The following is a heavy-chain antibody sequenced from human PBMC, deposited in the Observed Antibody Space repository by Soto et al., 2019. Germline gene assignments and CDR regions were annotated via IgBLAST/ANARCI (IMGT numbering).Heavy chain of an antibody. CDR2: ISGSGATT. Sequence: EVQLLESGGGLVEPGGSLRLSCADSGITFIADAMSWVRQAPGKGLEWVSAISGSGATTYYADSVKGRFTISRDKSINTLYLQMNSLRAEDTALYYCAKSFSSNWYDYFDYWGQGSLVTVSS. CDR3: AKSFSSNWYDYFDY. D-gene: IGHD6-13*01. V-gene: IGHV3-23*01. J-gene: IGHJ4*02. CDR1: GITFIADA.